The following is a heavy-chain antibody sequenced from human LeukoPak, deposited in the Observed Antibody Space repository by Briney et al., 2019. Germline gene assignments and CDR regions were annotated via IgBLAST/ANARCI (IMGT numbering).Heavy chain of an antibody. D-gene: IGHD6-19*01. V-gene: IGHV7-4-1*02. CDR3: ARVGSWYSSGWSLRY. Sequence: ASVKVSCKASGYTFTSYFMYWVRQAPGQGLEWMGWINTNTGNPTYAQGFTGRFVFSLDTSVSTAYLQISSLKAEDTAVYYCARVGSWYSSGWSLRYWGQGTLVTVSS. CDR2: INTNTGNP. CDR1: GYTFTSYF. J-gene: IGHJ4*02.